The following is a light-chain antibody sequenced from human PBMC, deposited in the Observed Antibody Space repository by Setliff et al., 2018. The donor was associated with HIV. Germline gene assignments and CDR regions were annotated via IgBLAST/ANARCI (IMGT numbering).Light chain of an antibody. CDR2: DVT. J-gene: IGLJ3*02. CDR1: SSDVGNYNY. V-gene: IGLV2-11*01. Sequence: QSALTQPRSVSGSPGQSVTIPCTGTSSDVGNYNYVSWYQQHPGKAPKLMIYDVTKRPSGVPDRFSGSKSGNTASLTISGLQAEDEADYYCSSYTSISTWVFGGGTK. CDR3: SSYTSISTWV.